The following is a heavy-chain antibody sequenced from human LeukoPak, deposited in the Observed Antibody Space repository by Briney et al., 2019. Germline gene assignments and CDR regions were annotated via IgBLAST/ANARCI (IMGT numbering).Heavy chain of an antibody. Sequence: GASVKVSCKVSGYTLTELSMHWVRQAPGKGLEWMGGFDPEDGETIYAQKFQDRVTMTEDTSTDTAYMELSRLRSEDTAVYYCATGLINMVRGTIFSYWGQGTLVTVSS. CDR3: ATGLINMVRGTIFSY. J-gene: IGHJ4*02. V-gene: IGHV1-24*01. CDR1: GYTLTELS. CDR2: FDPEDGET. D-gene: IGHD3-10*01.